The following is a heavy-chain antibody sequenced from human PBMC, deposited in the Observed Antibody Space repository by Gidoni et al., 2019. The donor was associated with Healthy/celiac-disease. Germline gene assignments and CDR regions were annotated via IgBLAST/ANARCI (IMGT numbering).Heavy chain of an antibody. V-gene: IGHV3-74*01. D-gene: IGHD6-19*01. CDR2: INSDGSST. CDR3: ARGTGIAVAGTGDAFDI. CDR1: GFTFSSYW. J-gene: IGHJ3*02. Sequence: EVQLVESGGGLVQPGGSLRLSCAASGFTFSSYWMHWVRQAPGKGLVWVSRINSDGSSTSYADSVKGRFTISRDNAKNTLYLQMNSLRAEDTAVYYCARGTGIAVAGTGDAFDIWGQGTMVTVSS.